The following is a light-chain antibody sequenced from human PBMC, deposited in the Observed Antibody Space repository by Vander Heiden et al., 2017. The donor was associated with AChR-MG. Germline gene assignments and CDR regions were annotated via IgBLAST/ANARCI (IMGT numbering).Light chain of an antibody. V-gene: IGKV3-15*01. J-gene: IGKJ1*01. Sequence: EIVMTQSPATLSVSPGERATLSCRASQSINSNLAWFQQKPGQAPRLLMYGASTGATGIPARFNGSGSGTDFTLTSSSLQSEDFAFYYCQQYNNWPRTFGQGTKVEIK. CDR3: QQYNNWPRT. CDR1: QSINSN. CDR2: GAS.